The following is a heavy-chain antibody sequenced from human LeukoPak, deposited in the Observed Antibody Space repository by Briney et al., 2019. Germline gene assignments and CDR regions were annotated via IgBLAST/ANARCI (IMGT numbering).Heavy chain of an antibody. CDR2: INPSSGGT. Sequence: GASVKVSCKASGYTFTDYYMHWVRQAPGQGLEWMGWINPSSGGTNYAQKFQGRVTVTRDTSISTAYMDLSRLRSDDTAVYYCARAGVWDYSDSSGYHKAAFDIWGQGTMVTVSS. V-gene: IGHV1-2*02. D-gene: IGHD3-22*01. J-gene: IGHJ3*02. CDR3: ARAGVWDYSDSSGYHKAAFDI. CDR1: GYTFTDYY.